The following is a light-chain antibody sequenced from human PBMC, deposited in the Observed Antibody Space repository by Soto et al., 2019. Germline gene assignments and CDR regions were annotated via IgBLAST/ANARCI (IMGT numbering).Light chain of an antibody. CDR1: QSVNSRY. CDR2: GAS. Sequence: TVFTQCRGTLSLSTGEGATLSCRASQSVNSRYLAWYQRKPGQAPRLLIYGASSRASGIPDRFSGSGSGTDFILTISRLEPEDFAVYYCQLYGISPHFGQGTRL. V-gene: IGKV3-20*01. CDR3: QLYGISPH. J-gene: IGKJ5*01.